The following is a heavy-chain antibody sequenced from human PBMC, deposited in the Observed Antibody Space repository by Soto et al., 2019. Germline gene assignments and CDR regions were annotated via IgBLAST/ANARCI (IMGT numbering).Heavy chain of an antibody. CDR2: ISSSSSNI. J-gene: IGHJ4*02. Sequence: PGGSLRLSCAASGFTFSSYSMNWVRQAPGKGLEWVSSISSSSSNIYYADSVKGRFTISRDNAKNALYLQMNSLRAEDTAVYYCARGAPHYYDSSDPPYYFDYWGQGTLVTVSS. D-gene: IGHD3-22*01. CDR1: GFTFSSYS. CDR3: ARGAPHYYDSSDPPYYFDY. V-gene: IGHV3-21*01.